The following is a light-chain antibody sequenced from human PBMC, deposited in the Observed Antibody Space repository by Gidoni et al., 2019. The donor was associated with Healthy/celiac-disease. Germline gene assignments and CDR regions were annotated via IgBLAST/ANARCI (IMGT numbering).Light chain of an antibody. V-gene: IGKV1D-8*04. Sequence: VIWETQAPSLLSASTGDRVIIRFRMSQGISSYLTWYQQKPGKAPELLISAASTLQSGVPSRFSGSGSGTDFTLTISGLQSEDFASYSCQQYYSFPWTFGQXTKVEIK. CDR3: QQYYSFPWT. CDR1: QGISSY. CDR2: AAS. J-gene: IGKJ1*01.